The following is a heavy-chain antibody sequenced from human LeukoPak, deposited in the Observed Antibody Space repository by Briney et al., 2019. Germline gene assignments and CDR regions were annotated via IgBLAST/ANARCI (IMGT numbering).Heavy chain of an antibody. Sequence: PSQTLSLTCTVSGGSISSGDYYWSWIRQPPGKGLEWIGYIYYSGSTYYNPSLKSRVTISVDTSKNQFSLKLSSVTAADTAVYYCARIPPTYGSGSYWFDYWGQGTLVAVSS. D-gene: IGHD3-10*01. CDR1: GGSISSGDYY. CDR3: ARIPPTYGSGSYWFDY. J-gene: IGHJ4*02. V-gene: IGHV4-30-4*08. CDR2: IYYSGST.